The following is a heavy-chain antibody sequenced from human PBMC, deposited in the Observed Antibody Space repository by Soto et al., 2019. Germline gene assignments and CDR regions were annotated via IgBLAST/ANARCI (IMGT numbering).Heavy chain of an antibody. CDR3: ARDAAVPGESDRFDY. J-gene: IGHJ4*02. CDR2: AYHNGLT. CDR1: GDSVTSNVW. V-gene: IGHV4-4*02. D-gene: IGHD6-19*01. Sequence: QVQLQESGPGLVKPSGTLSLTCAVSGDSVTSNVWWSWVRQPPVKGLEWIGEAYHNGLTDYNPSLKSRVTMSVDTSKNEFSLKLTSLTAADTAIYYCARDAAVPGESDRFDYWGQGTMVTVSS.